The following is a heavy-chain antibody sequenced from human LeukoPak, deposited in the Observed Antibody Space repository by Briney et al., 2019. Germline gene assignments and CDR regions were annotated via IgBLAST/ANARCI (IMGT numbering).Heavy chain of an antibody. CDR2: ISSNGGST. D-gene: IGHD3-10*01. CDR1: GFTFSRYA. J-gene: IGHJ4*02. Sequence: PWGSLRLSCSASGFTFSRYAMHWVRQAPGKGLEYVSAISSNGGSTYYADSVKGRFTISRDNSRNTLHLQMSSLRVEDTAVYYCVKDSSSGSYFDYWGQGTLVTVSS. V-gene: IGHV3-64D*06. CDR3: VKDSSSGSYFDY.